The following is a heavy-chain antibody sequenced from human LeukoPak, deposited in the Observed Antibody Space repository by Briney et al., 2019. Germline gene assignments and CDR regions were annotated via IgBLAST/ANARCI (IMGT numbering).Heavy chain of an antibody. V-gene: IGHV1-18*01. J-gene: IGHJ3*02. CDR3: ARDSGSYATGAFDI. D-gene: IGHD1-26*01. CDR2: ISAYNGNT. Sequence: ISAYNGNTNYAQKLQGRVTMTTDTSTSTAYMELRSLRSDDTAVYYCARDSGSYATGAFDIWGQGTMVTVSS.